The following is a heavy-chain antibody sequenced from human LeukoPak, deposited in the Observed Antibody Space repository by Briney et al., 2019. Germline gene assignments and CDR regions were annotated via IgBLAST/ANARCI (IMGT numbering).Heavy chain of an antibody. CDR3: ARVGQRYDFWSGPTFDY. CDR1: GGSFSGYY. D-gene: IGHD3-3*01. V-gene: IGHV4-34*01. CDR2: INHSGST. J-gene: IGHJ4*02. Sequence: NPSETLSLTCAVYGGSFSGYYWSWIRQPPGKGLEWIGEINHSGSTNYNPSLKSRVTISVDTSKNQFSLKRSSVTAAAPAVYYCARVGQRYDFWSGPTFDYWGQGTLVTVSS.